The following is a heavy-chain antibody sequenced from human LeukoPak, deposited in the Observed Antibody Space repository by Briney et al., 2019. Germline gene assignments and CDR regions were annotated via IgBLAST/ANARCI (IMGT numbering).Heavy chain of an antibody. CDR2: ISGSGGST. CDR3: AKGSARRWFWYFDY. CDR1: GFTFSNYE. J-gene: IGHJ4*02. V-gene: IGHV3-23*01. D-gene: IGHD4-23*01. Sequence: GGSLRLSCAASGFTFSNYEMNWVRQAPGKGLEWVSAISGSGGSTDYADSVKGRFTISRDNSKNTLYLQMNSLRAEDTAVYYCAKGSARRWFWYFDYWGQGTLVTVSS.